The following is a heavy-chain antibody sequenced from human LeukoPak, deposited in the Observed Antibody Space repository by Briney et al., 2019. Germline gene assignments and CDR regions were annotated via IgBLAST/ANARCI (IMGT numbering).Heavy chain of an antibody. V-gene: IGHV3-11*05. CDR3: ARAANTAAGTPTLAIDY. CDR1: GFTFSDYY. CDR2: IPSTSSYT. D-gene: IGHD6-13*01. Sequence: GGSLRLSCVASGFTFSDYYMSWIRQAPGKGLEWVSYIPSTSSYTSYADSVKGRFTISRDNAKNSLYLQMSSLRAEDTAVYYCARAANTAAGTPTLAIDYWGQGTPVTVSS. J-gene: IGHJ4*02.